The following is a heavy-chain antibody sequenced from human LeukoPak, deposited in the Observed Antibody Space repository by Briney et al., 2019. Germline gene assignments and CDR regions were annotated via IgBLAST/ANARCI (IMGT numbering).Heavy chain of an antibody. V-gene: IGHV1-2*02. D-gene: IGHD3-22*01. Sequence: ASVKVSCKASGYTFTGYYMHWVRQAPGQGLEWMGWINPNSGGTNYAQKFQGRVTMTRDTSISTVYMELSRLRSDDTAVYYCAREWWGYDSSGYYYDHQFDYWGQGTLVTVSS. CDR1: GYTFTGYY. J-gene: IGHJ4*02. CDR3: AREWWGYDSSGYYYDHQFDY. CDR2: INPNSGGT.